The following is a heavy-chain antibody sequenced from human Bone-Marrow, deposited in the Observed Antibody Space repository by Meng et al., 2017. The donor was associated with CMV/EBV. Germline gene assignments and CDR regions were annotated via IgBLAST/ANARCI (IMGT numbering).Heavy chain of an antibody. CDR1: GGPISGSF. Sequence: GSLRLSCRVSGGPISGSFWTWIRQPPGKGLEWIGYIHSDGTTNYSPSLKSRVTMSVDTSKNQFSLKVTYVTAADTAVYYCARAGGSGSYSGMDVWGQGTMVTVSS. D-gene: IGHD3-16*01. CDR3: ARAGGSGSYSGMDV. CDR2: IHSDGTT. J-gene: IGHJ6*02. V-gene: IGHV4-59*01.